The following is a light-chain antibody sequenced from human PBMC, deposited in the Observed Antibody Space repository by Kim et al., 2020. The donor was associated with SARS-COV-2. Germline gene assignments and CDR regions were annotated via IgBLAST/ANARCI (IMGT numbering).Light chain of an antibody. Sequence: SYELTQPPSVSVSPVQTASITCSGDKLGDKYACWYQQKPGQSPVLVIYQDSKRPSGIPERFSGSNSGNTATLTISGTQAMDEADYYCQAWDSSPWVFGGGTKLTVL. J-gene: IGLJ3*02. CDR1: KLGDKY. CDR2: QDS. V-gene: IGLV3-1*01. CDR3: QAWDSSPWV.